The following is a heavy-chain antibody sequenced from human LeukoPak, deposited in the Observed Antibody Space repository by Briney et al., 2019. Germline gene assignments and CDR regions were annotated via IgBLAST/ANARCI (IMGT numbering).Heavy chain of an antibody. J-gene: IGHJ5*02. V-gene: IGHV4-34*01. CDR1: GGSFSGYY. Sequence: SETLSLPCAVYGGSFSGYYWSWIRQPPGKGLEWIGEINHSGSTNYNPSLKSRVTISVDTSKNQFSLKLSSVTAADTAVYYCARVVRYSSSWYRRFDPWGQGTLVTVSS. D-gene: IGHD6-13*01. CDR2: INHSGST. CDR3: ARVVRYSSSWYRRFDP.